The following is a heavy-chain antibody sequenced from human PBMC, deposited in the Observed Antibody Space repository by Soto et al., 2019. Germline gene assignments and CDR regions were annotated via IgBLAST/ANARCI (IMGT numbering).Heavy chain of an antibody. CDR1: GFTFSSYA. V-gene: IGHV3-23*01. J-gene: IGHJ6*02. Sequence: GGSLRLSCAASGFTFSSYAMSWVRQAPGKGLEWVSAISGSGGSTYYADSVKGRFTISRDNSKNTLYLQMNSLRAEDTAVYYCAKAGVWSGYINADYGMDVWGQGTTVTVSS. D-gene: IGHD3-3*01. CDR3: AKAGVWSGYINADYGMDV. CDR2: ISGSGGST.